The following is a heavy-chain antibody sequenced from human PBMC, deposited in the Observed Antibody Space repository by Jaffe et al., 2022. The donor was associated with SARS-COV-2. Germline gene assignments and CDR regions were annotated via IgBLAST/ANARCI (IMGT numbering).Heavy chain of an antibody. Sequence: QVQLVESGGGVVQPGRSLRLSCAASGFTFSNYAMHWVRQAPGKGLEWVAIISYDGKSQYYADSVKGRFTISRDNSKNTLCLQMNSLRTEDTAVYYCARDRTTPFDYWGQGTLVTVSS. CDR3: ARDRTTPFDY. D-gene: IGHD2-15*01. J-gene: IGHJ4*02. CDR2: ISYDGKSQ. CDR1: GFTFSNYA. V-gene: IGHV3-30*04.